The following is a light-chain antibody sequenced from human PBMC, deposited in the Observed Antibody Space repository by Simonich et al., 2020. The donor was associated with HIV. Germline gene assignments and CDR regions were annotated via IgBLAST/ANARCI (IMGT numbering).Light chain of an antibody. CDR3: QQRSNWPPIFT. Sequence: EIVLTQSPATLSLSPGERTTLSCRASQSISNYLAWYQQKPDQAPKLLIYEASNRATAIPARFSGSGSGTDFTLTISSLEPEDFAVYYCQQRSNWPPIFTFGPGTKVDI. CDR1: QSISNY. V-gene: IGKV3-11*01. CDR2: EAS. J-gene: IGKJ3*01.